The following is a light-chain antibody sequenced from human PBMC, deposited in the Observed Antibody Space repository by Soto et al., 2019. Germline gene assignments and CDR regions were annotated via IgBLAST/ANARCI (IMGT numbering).Light chain of an antibody. V-gene: IGKV3-11*01. Sequence: EVVLTQSPATLSLSPGEGATLSCRASQSIGNYLAWYQQKPGQAPRLLIYDASNRATGIPARFSGSGSGTDFTLTISSLEPEDFAVYYCQQRSNWPPKITFGQGTRLEIK. CDR2: DAS. J-gene: IGKJ5*01. CDR3: QQRSNWPPKIT. CDR1: QSIGNY.